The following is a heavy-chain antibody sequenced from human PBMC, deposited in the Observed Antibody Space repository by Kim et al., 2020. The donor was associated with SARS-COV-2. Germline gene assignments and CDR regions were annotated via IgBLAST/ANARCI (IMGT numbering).Heavy chain of an antibody. D-gene: IGHD7-27*01. CDR1: GFTFSSYS. CDR3: ARFPGDGGDYDY. Sequence: GGSLRLSCAASGFTFSSYSMNWVRQAPGKGLEWVSSISSSSSYIYYADSVKGRFTISRDNAKNSLYLQMNSLRAEDTAVYYCARFPGDGGDYDYWGQGTLVTVSS. CDR2: ISSSSSYI. J-gene: IGHJ4*02. V-gene: IGHV3-21*01.